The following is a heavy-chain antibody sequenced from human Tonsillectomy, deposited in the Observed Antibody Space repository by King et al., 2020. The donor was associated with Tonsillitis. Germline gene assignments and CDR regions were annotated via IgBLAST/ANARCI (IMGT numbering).Heavy chain of an antibody. J-gene: IGHJ5*02. CDR3: ARDRDLRREMAWFDP. CDR2: ISAYNGNT. CDR1: GYTFTSYG. D-gene: IGHD5-24*01. V-gene: IGHV1-18*01. Sequence: QLVQSGAEVKKPGASVKASCKASGYTFTSYGISWVRQAPGQGLEWMGWISAYNGNTNYAQKLQGRVTMTTDTSTSTAYMELRGLRSDDTAVYYCARDRDLRREMAWFDPWGQGTLVTVSS.